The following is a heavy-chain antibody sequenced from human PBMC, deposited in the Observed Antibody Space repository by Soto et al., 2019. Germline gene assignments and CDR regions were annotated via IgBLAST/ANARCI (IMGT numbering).Heavy chain of an antibody. J-gene: IGHJ4*02. D-gene: IGHD3-22*01. CDR2: ISYDGSNK. CDR3: AKGYYYDNDGHFDY. Sequence: PGGSLRLSCAASGFTFSSYGMHWVRQAPGKGLEWVAVISYDGSNKYYADSVKGRFTISRDNSKNTLYLQMNSLRAEDTAVYYCAKGYYYDNDGHFDYWGQGILVTVSS. V-gene: IGHV3-30*18. CDR1: GFTFSSYG.